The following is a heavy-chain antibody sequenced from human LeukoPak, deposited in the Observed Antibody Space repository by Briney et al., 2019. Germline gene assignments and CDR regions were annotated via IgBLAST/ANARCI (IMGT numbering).Heavy chain of an antibody. CDR1: GYTFTSYD. CDR2: MNPNSGNT. CDR3: ARGVSDILTGYRLHP. J-gene: IGHJ5*02. D-gene: IGHD3-9*01. Sequence: ASVNVSCKASGYTFTSYDINWVRQATGQGLEWMGWMNPNSGNTGYAQKFQGRVTMTRNTSISTAYMELSSLRSEDTAVYYCARGVSDILTGYRLHPWGQGTLVTVSS. V-gene: IGHV1-8*01.